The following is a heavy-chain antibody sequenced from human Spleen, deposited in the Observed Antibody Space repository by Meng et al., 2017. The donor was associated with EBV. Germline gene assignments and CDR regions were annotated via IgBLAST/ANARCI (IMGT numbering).Heavy chain of an antibody. V-gene: IGHV4-61*01. J-gene: IGHJ5*02. CDR3: ARLYRNYEVNWFDP. CDR1: GGAVSSGSSY. CDR2: IYYGGIT. Sequence: VQLQALGPGLVKPSETLSLTCTVSGGAVSSGSSYWSWIRQPQGKGLEWIGYIYYGGITNYNPSLKSRVTISLDTSKDQFSLRLTSVTAADTAVYYCARLYRNYEVNWFDPWGQGTLVTVSS. D-gene: IGHD4-11*01.